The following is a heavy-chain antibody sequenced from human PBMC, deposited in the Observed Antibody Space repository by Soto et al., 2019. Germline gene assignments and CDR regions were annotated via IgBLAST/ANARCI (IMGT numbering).Heavy chain of an antibody. CDR1: GFSLSTSGVG. Sequence: QITLKESGPTLVKPTQTLTLTCTFSGFSLSTSGVGVGWIRQPPGKALEWLALIYWDDDKRYSPSLKSRLTTPRDTSKNRVVLTRTTMTPVDTATYYCAHRLGGIGVAGTFDYWGQGTLVTVSS. J-gene: IGHJ4*02. D-gene: IGHD6-19*01. CDR3: AHRLGGIGVAGTFDY. CDR2: IYWDDDK. V-gene: IGHV2-5*02.